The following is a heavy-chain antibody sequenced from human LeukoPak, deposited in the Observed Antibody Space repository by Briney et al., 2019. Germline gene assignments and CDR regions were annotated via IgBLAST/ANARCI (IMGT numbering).Heavy chain of an antibody. CDR3: VKFGTRTRGYFDY. Sequence: KPSETLSLTCTVSGGSISSSSYNWGWIRQPPGKGLEWNGSIYSSGSIYYNPSLNSRVTISVDPSKNQFSLKLSSVTAADTAVYYCVKFGTRTRGYFDYWGQGTLVTVSS. CDR2: IYSSGSI. V-gene: IGHV4-39*01. CDR1: GGSISSSSYN. D-gene: IGHD3/OR15-3a*01. J-gene: IGHJ4*02.